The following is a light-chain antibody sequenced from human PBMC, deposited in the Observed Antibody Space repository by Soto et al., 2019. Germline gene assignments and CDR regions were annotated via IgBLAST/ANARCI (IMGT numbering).Light chain of an antibody. CDR2: GAS. Sequence: EIVLTQSPGTLSLSPGERATLSCRASQSVSSSYLAWYQQKPGQAPRLLIYGASSRTTGIPDRFSGSGSGTYFTLTISRLEPKDFAVYYCQQYGSSPGFTFGPGTKVDIK. J-gene: IGKJ3*01. V-gene: IGKV3-20*01. CDR1: QSVSSSY. CDR3: QQYGSSPGFT.